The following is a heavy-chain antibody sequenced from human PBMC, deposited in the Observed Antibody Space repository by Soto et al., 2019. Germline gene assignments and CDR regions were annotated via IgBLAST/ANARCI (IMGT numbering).Heavy chain of an antibody. Sequence: QLVQSGGEVKQPGASVKVSCKAPRDTFTSYYINWVRQAPGQGLEWMGVINPHGGSTAYAQKFKGRVTLTHETTASTVYMEVIRLTSEDTAMYYCARSSGGNFRIIIEGTNWFAPWGQGTLVTVYS. J-gene: IGHJ5*02. D-gene: IGHD1-26*01. CDR3: ARSSGGNFRIIIEGTNWFAP. V-gene: IGHV1-46*01. CDR1: RDTFTSYY. CDR2: INPHGGST.